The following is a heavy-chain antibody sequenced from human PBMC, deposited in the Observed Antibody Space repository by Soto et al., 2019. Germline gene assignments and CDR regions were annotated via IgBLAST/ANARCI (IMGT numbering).Heavy chain of an antibody. V-gene: IGHV4-34*01. CDR3: ARGEPRFMEWLLLSEYFDP. J-gene: IGHJ5*02. CDR2: INHSGST. D-gene: IGHD3-3*01. Sequence: LSLTCAVYGGSFSSYYWSWIRQPPGKGLEWIGVINHSGSTNYDPSLKSRVTISIDTSKNQVSLTLSSVTAADTAVYYCARGEPRFMEWLLLSEYFDPWGQGTLVTVS. CDR1: GGSFSSYY.